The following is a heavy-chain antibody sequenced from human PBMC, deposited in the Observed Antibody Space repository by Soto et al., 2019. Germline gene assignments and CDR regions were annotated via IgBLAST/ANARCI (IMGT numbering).Heavy chain of an antibody. CDR2: IIPIFGTA. Sequence: SVKVSCKASGGTFSSYAISWVRQAPGQGLEWMGGIIPIFGTANYAQKFQGRVTITADEPTSTAYMELSSLRSEDTAVYYCARANYDFWSGYGMDVWGQGTTVTVSS. CDR1: GGTFSSYA. D-gene: IGHD3-3*01. V-gene: IGHV1-69*13. J-gene: IGHJ6*02. CDR3: ARANYDFWSGYGMDV.